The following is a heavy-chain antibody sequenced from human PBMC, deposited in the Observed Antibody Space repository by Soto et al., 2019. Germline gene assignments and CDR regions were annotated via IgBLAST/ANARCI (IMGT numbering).Heavy chain of an antibody. Sequence: QVQLVESGGGVVQPGRSLRLSCAASGFTFSSYGMHWVRQAPGKGLEWVAVISYDGSNKYYADSVKGRFTISRDNSKNTLYLQMNSLRAEDTAVYYCGNVEMAKGNAFDIWGQGTMVTVSS. J-gene: IGHJ3*02. D-gene: IGHD5-12*01. V-gene: IGHV3-30*18. CDR3: GNVEMAKGNAFDI. CDR2: ISYDGSNK. CDR1: GFTFSSYG.